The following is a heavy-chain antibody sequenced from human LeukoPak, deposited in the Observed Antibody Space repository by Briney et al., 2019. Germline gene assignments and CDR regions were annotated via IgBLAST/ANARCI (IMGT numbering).Heavy chain of an antibody. Sequence: GGSLRLSCAASGFTFSNYAMSWVRQAPGKGPEWVSAISGSAGSTSYADSVKGRFTISRDNAKNTLYLQMNSLRAEDTAVYYCARDRGRNYDILTGYVTYNWFDPWGQGTLVTVSS. CDR2: ISGSAGST. CDR1: GFTFSNYA. V-gene: IGHV3-23*01. J-gene: IGHJ5*02. CDR3: ARDRGRNYDILTGYVTYNWFDP. D-gene: IGHD3-9*01.